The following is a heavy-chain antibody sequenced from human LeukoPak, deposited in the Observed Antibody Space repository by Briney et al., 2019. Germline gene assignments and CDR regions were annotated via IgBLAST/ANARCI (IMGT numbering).Heavy chain of an antibody. CDR2: INHSGST. J-gene: IGHJ4*02. V-gene: IGHV4-34*01. Sequence: SETLSLTCAVSGGSFSGYYWNWIRQSPGKGLEWIGEINHSGSTHYNPSLKSRVTISVDTSQKQFSLRLTSVTAADTAVYYCARGRYLTTSGGAAAGFLDYWGQGSLVTVSS. CDR1: GGSFSGYY. CDR3: ARGRYLTTSGGAAAGFLDY. D-gene: IGHD6-13*01.